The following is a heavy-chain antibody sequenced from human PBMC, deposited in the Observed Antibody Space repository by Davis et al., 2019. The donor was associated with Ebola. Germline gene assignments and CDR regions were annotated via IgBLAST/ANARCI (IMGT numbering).Heavy chain of an antibody. CDR2: IHYSGIT. V-gene: IGHV4-39*01. CDR1: GASIRSNYY. J-gene: IGHJ4*02. CDR3: GRHQEEDGSNPKPVDC. Sequence: PSETLSLTCSVSGASIRSNYYWAWIRQPPGKGLEWIGAIHYSGITYYNPSLKGRVTISVDSSEGQFSLRVSSVTAADTAVYYCGRHQEEDGSNPKPVDCWGQGTLVVVSS.